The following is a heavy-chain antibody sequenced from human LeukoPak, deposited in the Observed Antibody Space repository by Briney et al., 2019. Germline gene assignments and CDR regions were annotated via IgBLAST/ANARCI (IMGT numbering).Heavy chain of an antibody. V-gene: IGHV3-23*01. CDR1: GFTFTSYS. D-gene: IGHD6-13*01. J-gene: IGHJ4*02. CDR3: ARQEAAAGNFDY. Sequence: PGGSLRLSCAASGFTFTSYSMSWVRQAPGKGLEWVSAISGSGGSTYYADSVKGRFTVSRDNAKNSLYLQMNSLRAEDTAVYYCARQEAAAGNFDYWGQGTLVTVSS. CDR2: ISGSGGST.